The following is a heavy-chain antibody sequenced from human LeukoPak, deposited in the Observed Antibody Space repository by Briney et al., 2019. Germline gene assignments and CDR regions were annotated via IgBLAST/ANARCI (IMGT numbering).Heavy chain of an antibody. CDR2: ISGSGGST. CDR1: EFTFSSYG. CDR3: ARGPNYDILTGYWTPYYFDY. V-gene: IGHV3-23*01. J-gene: IGHJ4*02. Sequence: GGCLRLSCAASEFTFSSYGMSWVRQAPGKGLEWVSSISGSGGSTQYADSVQGRFAISRDNSKNTLYLQMNSLRVEDTAVYFCARGPNYDILTGYWTPYYFDYWGQGTLVTVSS. D-gene: IGHD3-9*01.